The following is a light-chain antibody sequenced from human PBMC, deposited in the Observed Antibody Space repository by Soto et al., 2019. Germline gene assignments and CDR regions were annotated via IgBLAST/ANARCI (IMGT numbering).Light chain of an antibody. V-gene: IGLV1-51*01. J-gene: IGLJ3*02. CDR3: ATWDKRLSAWV. CDR2: DND. CDR1: SSNIGNDY. Sequence: QPVLTQPPLMSAAPGQKVTISCSGSSSNIGNDYVSWYQHFPRTAPKLLIYDNDKRPSGIPDRFSGSKSGTSATLGITGLQTGDEADYYCATWDKRLSAWVFGGGTKLTVL.